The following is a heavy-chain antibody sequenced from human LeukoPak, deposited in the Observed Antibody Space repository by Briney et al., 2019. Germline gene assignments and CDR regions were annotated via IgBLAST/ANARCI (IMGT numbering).Heavy chain of an antibody. V-gene: IGHV3-53*01. Sequence: GGSLRLSCAASGXTFSNAWMNWVRQAPGKGLEWVSVIYSGGSTYYADSVKGRFTISRDNSKNTLYLQMNSLRAEDTAVYYCARDGPVSGHFVHWGQGTLVTVSS. CDR2: IYSGGST. CDR3: ARDGPVSGHFVH. CDR1: GXTFSNAW. J-gene: IGHJ4*02. D-gene: IGHD2-21*02.